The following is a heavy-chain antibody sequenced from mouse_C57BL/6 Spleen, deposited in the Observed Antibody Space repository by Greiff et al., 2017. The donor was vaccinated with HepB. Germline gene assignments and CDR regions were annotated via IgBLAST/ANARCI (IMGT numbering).Heavy chain of an antibody. CDR3: ARDPIYYYGSKDY. D-gene: IGHD1-1*01. CDR1: GYTFTSYW. V-gene: IGHV1-53*01. CDR2: INPSNGGT. Sequence: QVQLQQPGTELVKPGASVKLSCKASGYTFTSYWMHWVKPRPGQGLEWIGNINPSNGGTNYNEKFKSKATLTVDKSSSTAYMQLSSLTSEDSAVYYCARDPIYYYGSKDYWGQGTSVTVSS. J-gene: IGHJ4*01.